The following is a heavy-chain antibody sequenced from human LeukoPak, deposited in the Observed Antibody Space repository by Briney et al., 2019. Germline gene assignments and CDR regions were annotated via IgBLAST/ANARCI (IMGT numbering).Heavy chain of an antibody. D-gene: IGHD1-26*01. CDR1: GGSISNYY. V-gene: IGHV4-59*08. CDR2: IYYSGSS. CDR3: ARHHSGIGYYFDY. Sequence: SETLSLTCTVSGGSISNYYWSWIRQPSGKGLEWIGYIYYSGSSIYNPSLKSRVTISVDTSKNQFSLNLSSVTAADTAVYYRARHHSGIGYYFDYWGQGTLVTVSS. J-gene: IGHJ4*02.